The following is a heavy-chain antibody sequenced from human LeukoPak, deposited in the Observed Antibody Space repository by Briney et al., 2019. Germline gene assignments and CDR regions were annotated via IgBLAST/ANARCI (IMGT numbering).Heavy chain of an antibody. V-gene: IGHV4-59*01. Sequence: PSETLSLTCTVSGGSISSYYWSWIRQPPGKGLEWIGYIYYSVSTNYNPSLKSRVTISVETSKNQFSLKLSSVTAADTAVYYCASHYDFWSGYYPRWGQGILVTVSS. CDR3: ASHYDFWSGYYPR. CDR2: IYYSVST. CDR1: GGSISSYY. D-gene: IGHD3-3*01. J-gene: IGHJ4*02.